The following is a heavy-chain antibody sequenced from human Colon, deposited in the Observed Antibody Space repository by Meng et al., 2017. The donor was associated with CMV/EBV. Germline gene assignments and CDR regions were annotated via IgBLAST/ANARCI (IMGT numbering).Heavy chain of an antibody. V-gene: IGHV1-2*02. CDR2: INANSGAT. D-gene: IGHD1-26*01. CDR1: GFTFSDYF. Sequence: GESLKISCKASGFTFSDYFIHWVRQAPGQGLEWVGCINANSGATTSARSFQGRVTMTRDTSITTAYMQLTTLTSDDTAVYYCAREPFLYSGIIYGADYWGQGTLVTAPQ. CDR3: AREPFLYSGIIYGADY. J-gene: IGHJ4*02.